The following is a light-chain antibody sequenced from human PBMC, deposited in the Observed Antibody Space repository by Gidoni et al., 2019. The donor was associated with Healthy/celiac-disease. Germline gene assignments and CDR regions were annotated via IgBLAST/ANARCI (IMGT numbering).Light chain of an antibody. CDR1: QSVSSSY. J-gene: IGKJ2*01. Sequence: DIVLTQSPGTLSLSPGERATLSCRASQSVSSSYLAWYQQKPGQAPRLLIDGASSRATGIPDRFSGSGSGTDFTLTISRLEPEDFAVYYCQQYGSSPYTFXQXTKLEIK. CDR2: GAS. CDR3: QQYGSSPYT. V-gene: IGKV3-20*01.